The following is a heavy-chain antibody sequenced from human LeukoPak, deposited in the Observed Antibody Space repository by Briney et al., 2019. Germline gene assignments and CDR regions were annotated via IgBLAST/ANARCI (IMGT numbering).Heavy chain of an antibody. CDR1: GYTFTGYY. CDR2: INPNSGGT. J-gene: IGHJ6*02. Sequence: GASVKVSCKVSGYTFTGYYMHWVRQAPGQGLEWMGWINPNSGGTNYAQKFQGRVTMSSDTSISTAYMELSRLRPDDTAVYFCARDHSMDVWGQGTTVTVSS. V-gene: IGHV1-2*02. CDR3: ARDHSMDV.